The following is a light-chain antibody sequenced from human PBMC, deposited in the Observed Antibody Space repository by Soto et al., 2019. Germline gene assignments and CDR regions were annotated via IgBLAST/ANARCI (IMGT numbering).Light chain of an antibody. Sequence: QSALTQPASVSGSPGQSITISCTGTSSGVGGYNYVSWFQQHPGKAPKLKIYEVSNRPSGVSNRFSGSKSGYTASLTISELQAEDEADYYCTSFTSSSTWLFGGGTKVTVL. CDR1: SSGVGGYNY. V-gene: IGLV2-14*03. CDR2: EVS. CDR3: TSFTSSSTWL. J-gene: IGLJ3*02.